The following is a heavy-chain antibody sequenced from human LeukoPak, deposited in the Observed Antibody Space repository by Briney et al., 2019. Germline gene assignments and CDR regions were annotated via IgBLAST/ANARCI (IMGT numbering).Heavy chain of an antibody. CDR3: AKAVIEYYYDSSGYSNWFDL. CDR1: GGTFSSYA. Sequence: SVKVSCKASGGTFSSYAISWVRQAPGQGLEWMGGIIPIFGTANYAQKFEGRVTITTDETTNTAYIELSSLRSEHTAMYYCAKAVIEYYYDSSGYSNWFDLWGQETLVTVSS. D-gene: IGHD3-22*01. V-gene: IGHV1-69*05. CDR2: IIPIFGTA. J-gene: IGHJ5*02.